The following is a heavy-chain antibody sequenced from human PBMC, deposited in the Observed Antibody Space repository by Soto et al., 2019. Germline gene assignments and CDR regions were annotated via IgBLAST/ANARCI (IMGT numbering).Heavy chain of an antibody. CDR1: GGSISSYY. J-gene: IGHJ4*02. D-gene: IGHD3-10*01. V-gene: IGHV4-59*01. Sequence: SETLSLTCTVSGGSISSYYWSWIRQPPGKGLEWIGYIYYSGSTNYNPSLKSRVTISVDTSKNQFSLKLSSVTAADTAVYYCARDYYGSGSPPLGYWGQGTLVTVS. CDR3: ARDYYGSGSPPLGY. CDR2: IYYSGST.